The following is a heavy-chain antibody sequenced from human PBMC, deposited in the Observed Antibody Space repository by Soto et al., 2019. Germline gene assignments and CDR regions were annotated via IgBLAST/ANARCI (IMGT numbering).Heavy chain of an antibody. CDR3: TRDFQD. J-gene: IGHJ4*02. CDR2: INSDGSTT. CDR1: VFTLSTYW. V-gene: IGHV3-74*01. Sequence: WGSLLFSGSPGVFTLSTYWMHWVRQAPGKGLVWVSRINSDGSTTTYANSVKGRFTISRDNAKNTLYLEMNSLRAEDTAVYYCTRDFQDWGRRAMVTVSS.